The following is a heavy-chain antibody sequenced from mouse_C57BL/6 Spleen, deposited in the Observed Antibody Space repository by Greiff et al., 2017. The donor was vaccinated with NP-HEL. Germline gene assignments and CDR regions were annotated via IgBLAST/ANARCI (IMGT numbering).Heavy chain of an antibody. V-gene: IGHV1-69*01. CDR1: GYTFTSYW. Sequence: VQLQQPGAELVMPGASVKLSCKASGYTFTSYWMHWVKQRPGQGLEWIGEIDPSDSYTNYNQKFKGKSTLTVDNSSSTAYMQLSSLTSEDSAVYYCARGITLDYWGQGTTLTVSS. J-gene: IGHJ2*01. D-gene: IGHD1-1*01. CDR3: ARGITLDY. CDR2: IDPSDSYT.